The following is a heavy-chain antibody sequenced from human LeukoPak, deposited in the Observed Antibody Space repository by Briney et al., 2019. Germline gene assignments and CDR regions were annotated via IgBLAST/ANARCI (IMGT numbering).Heavy chain of an antibody. CDR3: ASDRSESAFDI. Sequence: PSETLSLTCTVSGGSISSYYWSWIRQPAGKGLEWIGRIYTSGSTNYNPSLKSRVTMSVDTSKNQFSLKLSSVTAADMAVYYCASDRSESAFDIWGQGTMVTVSS. CDR1: GGSISSYY. J-gene: IGHJ3*02. V-gene: IGHV4-4*07. CDR2: IYTSGST.